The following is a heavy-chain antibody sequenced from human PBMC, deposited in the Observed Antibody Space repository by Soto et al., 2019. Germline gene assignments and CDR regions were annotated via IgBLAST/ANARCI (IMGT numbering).Heavy chain of an antibody. CDR2: IYPGDSDT. D-gene: IGHD6-19*01. J-gene: IGHJ4*02. Sequence: PVESLKISCKGSGYSFTSYWICCFLQMPGKGLEWMGIIYPGDSDTRYSPSFQGQVTISADKSISTAYLQWSSLKASDTAMYYCASWRTLRQWYYFDYWGQGTLVTVSS. V-gene: IGHV5-51*01. CDR3: ASWRTLRQWYYFDY. CDR1: GYSFTSYW.